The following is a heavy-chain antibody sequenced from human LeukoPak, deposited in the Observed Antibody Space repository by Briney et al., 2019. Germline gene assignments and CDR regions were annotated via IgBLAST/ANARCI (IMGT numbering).Heavy chain of an antibody. CDR2: IGIDSGNT. D-gene: IGHD5-24*01. CDR1: GFTFSSYA. CDR3: ARDYKYAFDN. J-gene: IGHJ4*02. V-gene: IGHV3-48*01. Sequence: QPGGSLRLSCAASGFTFSSYAMSWVRQAPGKGLEWISYIGIDSGNTNYADSVKGRFTISGDKAKNSLYLQMNSLRVEDTAVYYCARDYKYAFDNWGQGTLVTVSS.